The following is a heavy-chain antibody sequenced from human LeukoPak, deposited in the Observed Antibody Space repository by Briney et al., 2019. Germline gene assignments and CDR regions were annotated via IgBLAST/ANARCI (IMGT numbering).Heavy chain of an antibody. J-gene: IGHJ1*01. CDR1: GFTFSSYS. D-gene: IGHD6-13*01. V-gene: IGHV3-21*01. CDR2: ISSSSSYI. CDR3: ARGAAAGTVYFQH. Sequence: GGSLRLSCAASGFTFSSYSMNWVRQAPGKGLEWVSSISSSSSYIYYADSVKGRFTISRDNAQNSLYLQMNSLRAEDTAVYYCARGAAAGTVYFQHWGQGTLVTVSS.